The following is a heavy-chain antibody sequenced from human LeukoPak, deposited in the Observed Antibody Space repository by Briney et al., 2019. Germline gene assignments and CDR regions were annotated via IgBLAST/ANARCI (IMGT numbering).Heavy chain of an antibody. D-gene: IGHD1-26*01. J-gene: IGHJ5*02. CDR3: TRKRSSSSGSYSP. Sequence: GGSLRLSCAASGFTVSSNYMSWVRQAPGKGLEWISVIYSGGSTNYADSVKGRFIISRDNSKNTLYLQMNSLRAEDTAVYYCTRKRSSSSGSYSPWGQGTLVTVSS. CDR1: GFTVSSNY. CDR2: IYSGGST. V-gene: IGHV3-53*01.